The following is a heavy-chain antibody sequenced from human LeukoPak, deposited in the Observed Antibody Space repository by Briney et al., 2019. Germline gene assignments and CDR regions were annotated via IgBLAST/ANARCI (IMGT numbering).Heavy chain of an antibody. CDR1: GYTFTSYY. CDR3: ARVLYCGGDCYSWAFDY. Sequence: ASVKVSCKGSGYTFTSYYMHWVRQAPGQGLEWMGIIDPSGGSTSYAQKFQGRVTMTKDTSTSTVYMELSSLRSEDTAVYYCARVLYCGGDCYSWAFDYWGQGTLVTVSS. CDR2: IDPSGGST. J-gene: IGHJ4*02. V-gene: IGHV1-46*01. D-gene: IGHD2-21*02.